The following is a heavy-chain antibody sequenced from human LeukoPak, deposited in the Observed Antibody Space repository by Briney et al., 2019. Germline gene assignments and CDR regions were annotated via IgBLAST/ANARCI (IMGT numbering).Heavy chain of an antibody. D-gene: IGHD2-15*01. V-gene: IGHV3-30-3*01. Sequence: GGSLRLSCAASGFTFSSYAMHWVRQAPGKGLEWVAVISYDGSNKYYADSVKGRFTISRDNSKNTLYLQMNSLRAEDTAVYYCARALRGLRYCSGGSCYSIQSAVGYWGQGTLVTVSS. CDR1: GFTFSSYA. CDR2: ISYDGSNK. J-gene: IGHJ4*02. CDR3: ARALRGLRYCSGGSCYSIQSAVGY.